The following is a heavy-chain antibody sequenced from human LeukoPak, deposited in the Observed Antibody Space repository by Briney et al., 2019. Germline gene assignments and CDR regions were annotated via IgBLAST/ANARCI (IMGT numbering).Heavy chain of an antibody. CDR3: AKKGIAAAGRPFDY. V-gene: IGHV3-7*01. D-gene: IGHD6-13*01. CDR2: IKQDGSEK. J-gene: IGHJ4*02. CDR1: GFTFSIYW. Sequence: GGSLRLSCAASGFTFSIYWMTWVRQAPGKGLEWVANIKQDGSEKYYVDSVKGRFTISRDNAKNSLYLQMNSLRAEDTAVYYCAKKGIAAAGRPFDYWGQGTLVTVSS.